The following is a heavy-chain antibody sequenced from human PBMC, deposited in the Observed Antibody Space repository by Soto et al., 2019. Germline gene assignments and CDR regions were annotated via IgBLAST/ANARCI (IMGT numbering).Heavy chain of an antibody. V-gene: IGHV3-23*01. CDR3: ATQGCYSYYDMDV. CDR1: RFTFSSYA. J-gene: IGHJ6*02. CDR2: ITGSGGST. D-gene: IGHD3-10*01. Sequence: EVQLLESGGGLVQPGGSLRLSCAASRFTFSSYAMSWVRQAPGKGLEWVSAITGSGGSTHYADSVKGRFTISRDNSKNSLYLQMNGLKVEDTAVYYCATQGCYSYYDMDVWGQGTTVTVSS.